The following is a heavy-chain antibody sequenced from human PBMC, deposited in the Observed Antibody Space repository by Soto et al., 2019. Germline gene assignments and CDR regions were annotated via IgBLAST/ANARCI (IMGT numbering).Heavy chain of an antibody. J-gene: IGHJ6*02. D-gene: IGHD3-3*01. V-gene: IGHV1-2*04. Sequence: ASVKVSCKASGYTFTGYYMHWVRQAPGQGLEWMGWINPNSGGTNYAQKFQGWVTMTRDTSISTAYMELSRLRSEDTAVYYCASPTLLRFLEWLPPGDYYYGMDVWGQGTTVTVSS. CDR3: ASPTLLRFLEWLPPGDYYYGMDV. CDR1: GYTFTGYY. CDR2: INPNSGGT.